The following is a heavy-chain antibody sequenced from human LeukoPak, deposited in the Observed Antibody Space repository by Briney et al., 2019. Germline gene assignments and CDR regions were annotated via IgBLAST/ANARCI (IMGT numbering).Heavy chain of an antibody. CDR2: IYYSGST. J-gene: IGHJ4*02. Sequence: SETLSLTCTVSGGSISSSSYYWGWLRQPPGKGLEWIGSIYYSGSTYYNPSLKSRVTISVDTSKNQFSLKLSSVTAADTAVYYCARQATGTQRFDYWGQGTLVTVSS. V-gene: IGHV4-39*01. CDR3: ARQATGTQRFDY. CDR1: GGSISSSSYY. D-gene: IGHD1-1*01.